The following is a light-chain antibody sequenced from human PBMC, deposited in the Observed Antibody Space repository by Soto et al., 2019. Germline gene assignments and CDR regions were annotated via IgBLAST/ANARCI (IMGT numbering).Light chain of an antibody. V-gene: IGKV1-5*01. Sequence: DIQMTQSPSTLSASVGDRVTITCRASQSVTNWLAWYRQKPGKAPNLLIYDASRLQSGIPSRFSGSGPGTEFTLTISSLQPDDFATYYCQQYTTYPYTFGQGTK. J-gene: IGKJ2*01. CDR2: DAS. CDR3: QQYTTYPYT. CDR1: QSVTNW.